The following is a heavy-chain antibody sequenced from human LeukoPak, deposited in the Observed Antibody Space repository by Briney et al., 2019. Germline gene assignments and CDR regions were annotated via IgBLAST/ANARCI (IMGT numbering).Heavy chain of an antibody. CDR1: GGSISSHY. V-gene: IGHV4-59*08. J-gene: IGHJ6*02. CDR3: ARHMSSGTYPMDV. CDR2: IYYSGST. D-gene: IGHD1-26*01. Sequence: KTSETLSLTCTVSGGSISSHYWSCIRQPPGKGLEWIAYIYYSGSTNYNPSLQSRVTISVDTSKNQLSLKVSSVTAADMAVYYCARHMSSGTYPMDVWGQGTTVTVSS.